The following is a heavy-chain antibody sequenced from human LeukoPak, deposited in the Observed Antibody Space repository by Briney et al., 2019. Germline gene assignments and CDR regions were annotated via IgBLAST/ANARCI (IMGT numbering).Heavy chain of an antibody. D-gene: IGHD1-26*01. J-gene: IGHJ3*02. CDR3: AKDGRYSGTYFDAFDI. CDR2: ISGSGGST. CDR1: GFTFSSYA. V-gene: IGHV3-23*01. Sequence: GGSLSLSCAASGFTFSSYAMSRVRQSPGKGLEWVSGISGSGGSTYYADSVKGRFTISRDNSKNTMFLQMSSLRAEDTAVYYCAKDGRYSGTYFDAFDIWGQGTMVTVSS.